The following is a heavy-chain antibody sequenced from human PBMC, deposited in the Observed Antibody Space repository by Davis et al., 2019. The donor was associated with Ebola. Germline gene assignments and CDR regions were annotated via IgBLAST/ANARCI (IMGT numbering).Heavy chain of an antibody. J-gene: IGHJ4*02. CDR3: ANEAVGQWLSYYFDY. CDR1: GFTFSSYE. V-gene: IGHV3-21*01. D-gene: IGHD5-12*01. Sequence: GESLKISCAASGFTFSSYEMNWVRQAPGKGLEWVSSISSSSSYIYYADSVKGRFTISRDNAKNSLYLQMNSLRAEDTAVYYCANEAVGQWLSYYFDYWGQGTLVTVSS. CDR2: ISSSSSYI.